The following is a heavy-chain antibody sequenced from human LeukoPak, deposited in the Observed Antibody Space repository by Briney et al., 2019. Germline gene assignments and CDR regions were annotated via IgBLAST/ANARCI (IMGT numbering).Heavy chain of an antibody. J-gene: IGHJ5*02. CDR1: GYTFTGYY. CDR3: ARAVRITIFGVVHNWFDP. D-gene: IGHD3-3*01. CDR2: INPNSGGT. V-gene: IGHV1-2*02. Sequence: ASVKVSCKASGYTFTGYYMHWVRQAPGQGLEWMGWINPNSGGTNYAQKFQGRVTMTRDTSISTAYMELSRLRSDDTAVYYCARAVRITIFGVVHNWFDPWGQGTLVTVSS.